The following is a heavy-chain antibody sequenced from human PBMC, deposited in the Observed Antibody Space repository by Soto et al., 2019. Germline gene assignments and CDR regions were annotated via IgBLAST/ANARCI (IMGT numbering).Heavy chain of an antibody. V-gene: IGHV1-46*01. CDR2: INPASGST. D-gene: IGHD6-13*01. CDR3: ARYLATGNH. CDR1: GYTFTHYY. Sequence: QVQLVQSGAEVKKPGASVKLSCRTSGYTFTHYYIHWVRQAPGQGLEWLAIINPASGSTNYAQDFQGRLTVTMATSTTTFYRKLSGLRAEHTAIFYCARYLATGNHWGQGTLVTVSS. J-gene: IGHJ5*02.